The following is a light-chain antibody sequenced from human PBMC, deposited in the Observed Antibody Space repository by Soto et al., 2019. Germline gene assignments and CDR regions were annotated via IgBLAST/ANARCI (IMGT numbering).Light chain of an antibody. CDR3: HQRNK. CDR2: DTS. J-gene: IGKJ5*01. CDR1: QFLSSY. Sequence: ELVLTQSPATLALSPVERATLSCRASQFLSSYLAWYQQIPGQPPRLLIYDTSNRVTGIPARLSGSRSGTDFTLIISSLEPEDFAVYFCHQRNKFGQGTRLEIK. V-gene: IGKV3-11*01.